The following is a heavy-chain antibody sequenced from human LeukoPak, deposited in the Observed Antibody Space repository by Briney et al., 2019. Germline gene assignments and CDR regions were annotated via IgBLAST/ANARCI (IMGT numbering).Heavy chain of an antibody. J-gene: IGHJ4*02. D-gene: IGHD4-17*01. V-gene: IGHV7-4-1*02. CDR3: ARVPVSKYGDYRKGLDY. Sequence: GASVKVSCKASGYTFTSYAVNWVRQAPGQGLEWMGWINTNTGNPTYTQGFTGRFVFSLGTSVSTAYLQISSLKAEDTAVYYCARVPVSKYGDYRKGLDYWGQGTLVTVSS. CDR2: INTNTGNP. CDR1: GYTFTSYA.